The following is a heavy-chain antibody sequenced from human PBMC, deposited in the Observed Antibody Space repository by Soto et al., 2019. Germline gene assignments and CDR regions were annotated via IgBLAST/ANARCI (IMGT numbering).Heavy chain of an antibody. Sequence: QVQLQQWGAGLLKPSETLSLTCAVYGGSFSGYYWSWIRQPPGKGLEWIGEINHSGSTNYNPSLKSGVTISVDTSKNQFSLKLSSVTAADTAVYYCARDYSSSSVIWFDPWGQGTLVTVSS. CDR3: ARDYSSSSVIWFDP. J-gene: IGHJ5*02. CDR1: GGSFSGYY. CDR2: INHSGST. V-gene: IGHV4-34*01. D-gene: IGHD6-6*01.